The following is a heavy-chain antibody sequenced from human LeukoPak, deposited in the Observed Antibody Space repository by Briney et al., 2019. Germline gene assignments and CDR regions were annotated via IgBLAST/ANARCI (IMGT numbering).Heavy chain of an antibody. D-gene: IGHD3-22*01. CDR2: IYYSGST. J-gene: IGHJ4*02. Sequence: SETLSLTCIVSGGSISSYYWSWIRQPPGKGLEWIGYIYYSGSTNYNPSLKSRVTISVDTSKNQFSLKLSSVTAADTAVYYCARHHNPRHTYYYDSSGYPYFDYWGQGTLVTVSS. V-gene: IGHV4-59*08. CDR1: GGSISSYY. CDR3: ARHHNPRHTYYYDSSGYPYFDY.